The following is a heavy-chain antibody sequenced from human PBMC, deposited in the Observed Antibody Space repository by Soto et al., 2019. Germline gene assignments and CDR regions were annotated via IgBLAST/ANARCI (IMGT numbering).Heavy chain of an antibody. CDR3: ARHQDDGVVPADWFDP. D-gene: IGHD2-2*01. CDR2: ISAYNGNT. J-gene: IGHJ5*02. V-gene: IGHV1-18*01. CDR1: GYTFTSYG. Sequence: GASVKVSCKASGYTFTSYGISWVRQAPGQGLEWMGWISAYNGNTNYAQKLQGRVTMTTDTSTSTAYMELRSLRSDDTAVYYCARHQDDGVVPADWFDPWGQGTLVTVSS.